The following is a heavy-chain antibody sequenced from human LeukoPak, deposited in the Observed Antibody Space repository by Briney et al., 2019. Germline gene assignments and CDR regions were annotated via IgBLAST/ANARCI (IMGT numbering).Heavy chain of an antibody. J-gene: IGHJ4*02. CDR2: ISGGGNT. CDR1: VFAFNIYA. V-gene: IGHV3-23*01. Sequence: GRTLRLSRVASVFAFNIYAMSGVRRAPGKGLEWVLAISGGGNTYNADSVEGRFPISKDNSSNTVYLQMNSLRTGDTAIYYCAKDAFIMAIVVHLGYFDSWGQGILVTVSS. D-gene: IGHD1-26*01. CDR3: AKDAFIMAIVVHLGYFDS.